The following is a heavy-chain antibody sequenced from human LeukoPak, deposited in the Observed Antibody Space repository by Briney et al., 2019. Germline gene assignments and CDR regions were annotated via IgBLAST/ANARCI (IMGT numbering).Heavy chain of an antibody. CDR2: IFGTGST. CDR1: GGSISNDY. D-gene: IGHD2-2*01. J-gene: IGHJ6*02. V-gene: IGHV4-4*07. Sequence: SETLSLTCNVSGGSISNDYWSWIRQSAGKGLEWIGRIFGTGSTTYNPSFKGRATMSVDTSKNQFSLRLSSVTAADTAVYYCARVNMGGSTTPQYYYYGMDVWGQGTTVTVSS. CDR3: ARVNMGGSTTPQYYYYGMDV.